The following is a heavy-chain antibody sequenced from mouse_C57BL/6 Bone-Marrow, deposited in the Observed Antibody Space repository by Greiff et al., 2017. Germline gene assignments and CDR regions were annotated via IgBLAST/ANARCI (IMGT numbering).Heavy chain of an antibody. CDR2: ISSGSSNI. CDR3: ARWSPFAY. J-gene: IGHJ3*01. V-gene: IGHV5-17*01. Sequence: EVMLVESGGGLVKPGGSLKLSCAASGFTFSDYGMHWVRQAPEKGLEWVAYISSGSSNIYYADTVKGRFTISRDNAKNTLFLQMTSLRSEDTAMYYCARWSPFAYWGQGTLVTVSA. CDR1: GFTFSDYG. D-gene: IGHD1-1*02.